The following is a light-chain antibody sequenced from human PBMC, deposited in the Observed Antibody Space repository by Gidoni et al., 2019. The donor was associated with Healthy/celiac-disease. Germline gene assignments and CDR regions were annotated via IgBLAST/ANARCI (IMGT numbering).Light chain of an antibody. CDR3: QQYNSYPWT. J-gene: IGKJ1*01. CDR1: QSISSW. CDR2: KAS. Sequence: DIQMTQSPSTLSASVGDRVTITCRASQSISSWLAWYQRKPGKAPKLLIYKASSLESGVPARFSGSGSGTEFTLTISRLQPDDFATYYCQQYNSYPWTFGQGTKVEIK. V-gene: IGKV1-5*03.